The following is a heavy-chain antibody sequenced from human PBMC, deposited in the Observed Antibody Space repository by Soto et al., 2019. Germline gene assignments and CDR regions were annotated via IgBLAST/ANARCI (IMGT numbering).Heavy chain of an antibody. V-gene: IGHV3-72*01. CDR3: TRDDPRAPDTLDY. CDR1: GFSFSDHY. J-gene: IGHJ4*02. CDR2: IRNKANRYTT. Sequence: PGGSLRLSCAASGFSFSDHYMDWVRQAPGKGLEWVGRIRNKANRYTTAYAASVKGRLTISRDDSKNSLYLQMNSMVADDTAVYFCTRDDPRAPDTLDYWGQGTLVSVSS. D-gene: IGHD3-22*01.